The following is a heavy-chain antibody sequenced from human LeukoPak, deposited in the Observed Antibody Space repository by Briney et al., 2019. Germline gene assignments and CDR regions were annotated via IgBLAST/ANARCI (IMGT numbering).Heavy chain of an antibody. Sequence: SGGSLRLSCAASGFIFSSYAMSWVRQAPGKGLEWVSVISGSGGSTYYADSVKGRFTISRDNSKNTLYLQMNSLRVEDTAVYYWAKTRGGIVATTSDYWGQGNLVTAFS. CDR2: ISGSGGST. V-gene: IGHV3-23*01. D-gene: IGHD5-12*01. J-gene: IGHJ4*02. CDR3: AKTRGGIVATTSDY. CDR1: GFIFSSYA.